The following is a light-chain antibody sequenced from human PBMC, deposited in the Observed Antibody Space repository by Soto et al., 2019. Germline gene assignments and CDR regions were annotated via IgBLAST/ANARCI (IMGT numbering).Light chain of an antibody. Sequence: IQLTHSPSFLPASVGDRVTITCRASQAISGYLVWYQKKPGRAPQLLIHGASTLQSGVPSRFSGSGSGTEFTLTISSLQPEDIATYYCQQLNSYPLTCGQGTKLEIK. CDR3: QQLNSYPLT. CDR2: GAS. J-gene: IGKJ2*01. CDR1: QAISGY. V-gene: IGKV1-9*01.